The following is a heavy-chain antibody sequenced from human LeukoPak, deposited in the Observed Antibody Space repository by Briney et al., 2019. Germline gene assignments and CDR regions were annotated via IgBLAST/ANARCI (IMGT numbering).Heavy chain of an antibody. CDR2: IYYSGST. CDR1: GGSISSYY. J-gene: IGHJ4*02. Sequence: SETLSLTCTVSGGSISSYYWSWIRQPPGKGLEWIGYIYYSGSTNYNPSLKSRVTISVDTSKNQFSLKLSSVTAADTAVYYCARSGAYDFWSGYFLDYWGQGTLVTDSS. CDR3: ARSGAYDFWSGYFLDY. V-gene: IGHV4-59*01. D-gene: IGHD3-3*01.